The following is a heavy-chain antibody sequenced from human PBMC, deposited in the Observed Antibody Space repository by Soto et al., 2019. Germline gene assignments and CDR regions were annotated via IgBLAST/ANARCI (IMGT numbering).Heavy chain of an antibody. CDR2: ISSSGSTI. D-gene: IGHD5-12*01. V-gene: IGHV3-11*01. CDR3: DSPHGYNDYFDY. J-gene: IGHJ4*02. CDR1: GFTFSDYY. Sequence: GGSLRLSCAASGFTFSDYYMSWIRQAPGKGLEWVSYISSSGSTIYYADSVKGRFTISRDNAKNSLYLQMNSLRAEDTAVYYCDSPHGYNDYFDYWGQGTLVTVSS.